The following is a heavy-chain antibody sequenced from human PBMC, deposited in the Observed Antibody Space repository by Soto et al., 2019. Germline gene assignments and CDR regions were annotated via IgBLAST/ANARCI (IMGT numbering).Heavy chain of an antibody. Sequence: GGSLRLSCAASGFTFSNAWMNWVRQAPGKGLEWVGRIKSKTDGGTTDYAAPVKGRFTISRDDSKNTLYLQMNSLKTEDTAVYYCTTDAPSQGPYYYYYGMDVWGQGTTVTVSS. V-gene: IGHV3-15*07. CDR2: IKSKTDGGTT. J-gene: IGHJ6*02. CDR1: GFTFSNAW. CDR3: TTDAPSQGPYYYYYGMDV.